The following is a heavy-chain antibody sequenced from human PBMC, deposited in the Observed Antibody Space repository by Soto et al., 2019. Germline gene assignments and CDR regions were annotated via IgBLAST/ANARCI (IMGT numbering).Heavy chain of an antibody. CDR1: GFSLSDYG. CDR2: VDNVGSIT. CDR3: GREGGGGSFDY. V-gene: IGHV3-74*01. J-gene: IGHJ4*02. D-gene: IGHD3-16*01. Sequence: EVQLVESGGGLVQPGESLRLSCAGSGFSLSDYGMHWVRQGPGEGLVWVAHVDNVGSITGYADPVKARFTIFRDNAENTLFLQVISIRGEDRAVYYCGREGGGGSFDYWGQGTLVTVSS.